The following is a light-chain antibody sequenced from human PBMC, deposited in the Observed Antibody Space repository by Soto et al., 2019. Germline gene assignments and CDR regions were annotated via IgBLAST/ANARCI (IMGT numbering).Light chain of an antibody. CDR2: ASS. V-gene: IGKV1-39*01. J-gene: IGKJ2*01. CDR3: QQSYSTPYT. CDR1: QSISSY. Sequence: DIQMTQSPSSLSASVGDRVTMTCRSSQSISSYLNWYQHKPGKAPKLLIYASSSLQSGVPSRFSCSGSGTEFTLTISSLQPEDFATYYCQQSYSTPYTFGQGTKLEIK.